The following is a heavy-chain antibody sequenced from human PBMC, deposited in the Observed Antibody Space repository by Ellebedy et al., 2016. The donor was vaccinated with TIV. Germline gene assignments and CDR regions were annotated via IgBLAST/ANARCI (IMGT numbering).Heavy chain of an antibody. Sequence: SETLSLTXIVPGGSISSSSYYWGWIRQPPGKGLEWIGSIYYSGSTYYNPSLKSRVTISVDTSKNQFSLKLSSVTAADTAVYYCARSPNWRAYYFDYWGQGTLVTVSS. CDR1: GGSISSSSYY. J-gene: IGHJ4*02. CDR2: IYYSGST. CDR3: ARSPNWRAYYFDY. V-gene: IGHV4-39*01. D-gene: IGHD7-27*01.